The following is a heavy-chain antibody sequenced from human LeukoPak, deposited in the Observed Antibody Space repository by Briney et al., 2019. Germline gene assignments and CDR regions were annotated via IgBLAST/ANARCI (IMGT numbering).Heavy chain of an antibody. CDR3: ARGDSSGYGDY. CDR1: GGSISSYY. Sequence: PSETLSLTCTVSGGSISSYYWSWIRQPPGRGLEWIGYIYYSGSTNYNPSLKSRVTISVDTSKNQFSLKLSSVTAADTAVYYCARGDSSGYGDYWGQGTLVTVSS. CDR2: IYYSGST. D-gene: IGHD3-22*01. V-gene: IGHV4-59*01. J-gene: IGHJ4*02.